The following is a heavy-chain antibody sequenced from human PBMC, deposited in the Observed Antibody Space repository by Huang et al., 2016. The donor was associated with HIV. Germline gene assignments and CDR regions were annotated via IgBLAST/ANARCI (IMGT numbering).Heavy chain of an antibody. CDR2: INTNTGNP. Sequence: QVQLVQSGSELKKPGASVKVSCKASGYTFTSYAMNWVRQAPGQGLEWMGWINTNTGNPTDAKGFTGRCVFSLDTSVRTAYLQISSLKAEDTAVYYWARGFSRDGYNYLIFWGQGTLVTVSS. J-gene: IGHJ4*02. CDR3: ARGFSRDGYNYLIF. V-gene: IGHV7-4-1*02. CDR1: GYTFTSYA. D-gene: IGHD5-18*01.